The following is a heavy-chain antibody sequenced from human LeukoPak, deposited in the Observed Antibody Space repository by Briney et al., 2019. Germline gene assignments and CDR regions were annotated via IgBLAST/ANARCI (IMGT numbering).Heavy chain of an antibody. D-gene: IGHD3-16*01. J-gene: IGHJ3*02. CDR2: IWYDGSNK. CDR3: ARDYVRGNAAFDI. CDR1: GFTFSSYG. Sequence: PGRSLRLSCAASGFTFSSYGMHWVRQAPGKGLEWVAVIWYDGSNKYYADSVKGRFTISRDNSKNTLYLRMNSLRAEDTAVYYCARDYVRGNAAFDIWGQGTMVTVSS. V-gene: IGHV3-33*01.